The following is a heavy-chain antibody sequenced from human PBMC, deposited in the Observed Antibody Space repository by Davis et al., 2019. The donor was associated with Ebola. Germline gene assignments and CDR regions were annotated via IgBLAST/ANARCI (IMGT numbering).Heavy chain of an antibody. D-gene: IGHD4-17*01. CDR2: VYYSGST. Sequence: SETLSLTCTVSGGSISSHYWSWIRQPPGKGLEWIGYVYYSGSTNYNPSHKSRVTISVDSSKNQFSLKLSSVTAADTAVYYCAREGFGDYKNWFDPWGQGILVTVSS. CDR1: GGSISSHY. CDR3: AREGFGDYKNWFDP. V-gene: IGHV4-59*11. J-gene: IGHJ5*02.